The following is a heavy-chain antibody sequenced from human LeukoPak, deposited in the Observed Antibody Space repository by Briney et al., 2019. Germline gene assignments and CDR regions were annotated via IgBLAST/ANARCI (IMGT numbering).Heavy chain of an antibody. J-gene: IGHJ6*03. CDR2: MNPNSGNT. V-gene: IGHV1-8*01. CDR1: GYTFTSYD. CDR3: ARGHRLRIAVAGRNSYYYYYMDV. Sequence: GASVKVSCKASGYTFTSYDINWVRQATGQGLEWMGWMNPNSGNTGYAQKFQGRVTMTRNTSISTAYIELSSLRSEDTAVYYCARGHRLRIAVAGRNSYYYYYMDVWGKGTMVTVSS. D-gene: IGHD6-19*01.